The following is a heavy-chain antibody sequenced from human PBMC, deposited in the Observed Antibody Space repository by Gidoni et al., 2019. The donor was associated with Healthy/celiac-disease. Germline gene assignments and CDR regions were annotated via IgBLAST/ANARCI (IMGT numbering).Heavy chain of an antibody. D-gene: IGHD2-2*01. CDR1: GFTFSSYA. Sequence: EVQLVESGGGLVQPGGSLRLSCAASGFTFSSYAMHWVRRAPGKGLEYVSAISSNGGSTYYANSVKGRFTISRDNSKNTLYLQMGSLRAEDMAVYYCARAPIVVVPADYWGQGTLVTVSS. CDR3: ARAPIVVVPADY. J-gene: IGHJ4*02. V-gene: IGHV3-64*01. CDR2: ISSNGGST.